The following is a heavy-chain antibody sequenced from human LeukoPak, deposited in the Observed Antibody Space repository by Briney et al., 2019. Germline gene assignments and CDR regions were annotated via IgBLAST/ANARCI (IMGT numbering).Heavy chain of an antibody. D-gene: IGHD2-2*01. Sequence: SETLSLTCAVYGGSFSGYYWSWIRQPPGKGLEWIGEINHSGSTNYNPSLKSRVTISVDTSKNQFSLKLSSVTAADTAVYYCASGYQRLHARGVGAFDIWGQGTMVTVSS. J-gene: IGHJ3*02. CDR2: INHSGST. CDR3: ASGYQRLHARGVGAFDI. CDR1: GGSFSGYY. V-gene: IGHV4-34*01.